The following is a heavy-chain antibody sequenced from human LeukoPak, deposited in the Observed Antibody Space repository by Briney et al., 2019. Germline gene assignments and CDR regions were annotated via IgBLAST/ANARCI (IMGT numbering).Heavy chain of an antibody. CDR1: GYSLTTYY. J-gene: IGHJ6*02. D-gene: IGHD1-14*01. CDR2: INPSGGST. CDR3: ARLSPGPYYYYGMDV. V-gene: IGHV1-46*01. Sequence: ASVKVSCKASGYSLTTYYMHWVRQAPGQGLEWMAIINPSGGSTNYAQKFQGRVTMTRGTPTNTVYMELSSLRSEDTAVYYCARLSPGPYYYYGMDVWGQRTTVTVSS.